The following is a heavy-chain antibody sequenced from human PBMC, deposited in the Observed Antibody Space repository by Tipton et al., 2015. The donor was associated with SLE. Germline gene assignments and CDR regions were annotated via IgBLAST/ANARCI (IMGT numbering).Heavy chain of an antibody. V-gene: IGHV1-2*02. CDR1: GYTFMGHH. CDR3: ARDAQWELLPANYFDF. D-gene: IGHD1-26*01. J-gene: IGHJ4*02. CDR2: INPNTGAT. Sequence: QSGPEVKKPGSSVKVSCKASGYTFMGHHVHWVRQAPGQGLEWMGWINPNTGATSYARKFQGRVTTTRDTSISTAYLEVSGLTSDDTAFYYCARDAQWELLPANYFDFWGQGTLVTVSS.